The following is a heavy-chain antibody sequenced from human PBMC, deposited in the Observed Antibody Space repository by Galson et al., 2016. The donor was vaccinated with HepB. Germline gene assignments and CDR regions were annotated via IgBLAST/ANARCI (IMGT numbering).Heavy chain of an antibody. CDR3: AKESGFGVYFDY. J-gene: IGHJ4*02. V-gene: IGHV3-23*01. CDR1: GFSFSNFA. CDR2: ISGSGGGA. Sequence: SLRLSCAASGFSFSNFAMSWVRQAPGKGLEWVSAISGSGGGAYYADSVKGRFTISRDNAKNSLFLRMNSLRDEDTAVYYCAKESGFGVYFDYWGQGTLVTVSS. D-gene: IGHD2-8*01.